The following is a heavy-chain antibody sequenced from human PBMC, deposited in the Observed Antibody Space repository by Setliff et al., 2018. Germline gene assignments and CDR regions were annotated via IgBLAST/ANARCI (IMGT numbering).Heavy chain of an antibody. D-gene: IGHD5-12*01. CDR2: IIPILGIA. CDR1: GGTFSSYA. Sequence: SVKVSCKAPGGTFSSYAISWVRQAPGQGLEWMGGIIPILGIANYAQKFQGRVTITADESTSTAYMELSSLRSEDTAVYYCASNIVPLNWGQGTLVTVSS. J-gene: IGHJ4*02. V-gene: IGHV1-69*10. CDR3: ASNIVPLN.